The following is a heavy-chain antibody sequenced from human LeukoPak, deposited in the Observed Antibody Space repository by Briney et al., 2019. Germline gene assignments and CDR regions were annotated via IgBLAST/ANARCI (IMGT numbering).Heavy chain of an antibody. D-gene: IGHD7-27*01. V-gene: IGHV3-74*01. CDR3: ARVYDVNWGGFDY. J-gene: IGHJ4*02. CDR1: GFTFSCYW. CDR2: INNDGSST. Sequence: PGGSLRLSCAASGFTFSCYWMHWVRQAPGKGLVGVSRINNDGSSTSYADPVKGRFTISRDNAKNTLYLQMNSLRAEDTAVHYCARVYDVNWGGFDYWGQGTLVTVSS.